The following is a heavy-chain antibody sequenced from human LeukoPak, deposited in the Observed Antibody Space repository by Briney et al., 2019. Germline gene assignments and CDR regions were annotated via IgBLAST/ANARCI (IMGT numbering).Heavy chain of an antibody. Sequence: GGSLRLSCAASGFTFSDYYMSWIRQAPGKGLEGVSYISSSGSTIYYADSVKGRFTISRDNAKNSLYLQMNSLRAEDTAVYYCARVLYYYDSSGYYLGYWGQGTLVTVSS. CDR2: ISSSGSTI. D-gene: IGHD3-22*01. CDR1: GFTFSDYY. V-gene: IGHV3-11*01. CDR3: ARVLYYYDSSGYYLGY. J-gene: IGHJ4*02.